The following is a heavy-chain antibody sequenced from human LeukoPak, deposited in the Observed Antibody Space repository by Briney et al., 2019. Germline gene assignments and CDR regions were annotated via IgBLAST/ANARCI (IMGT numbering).Heavy chain of an antibody. D-gene: IGHD6-19*01. CDR2: LYNGGGA. CDR1: GFTVSSNS. Sequence: PGGSLRLSCAASGFTVSSNSMTGVRQAPGKGLEWVSILYNGGGANYADSVKGRFTISRDNSRNTLFLQMNSLRAEDTAVYYCARWDTTGWYHHFDYWGQGTLVTVSS. J-gene: IGHJ4*02. V-gene: IGHV3-53*01. CDR3: ARWDTTGWYHHFDY.